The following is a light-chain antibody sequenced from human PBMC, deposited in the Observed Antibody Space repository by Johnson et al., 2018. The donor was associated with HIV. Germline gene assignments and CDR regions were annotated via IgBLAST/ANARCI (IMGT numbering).Light chain of an antibody. V-gene: IGLV1-51*01. CDR1: SSNIGNNY. CDR2: DNN. CDR3: GTWDSGLGALYV. J-gene: IGLJ1*01. Sequence: QLVLTQPPSVSAAPGQRVTISCSGSSSNIGNNYVSWYQQLPGTAPKLLIYDNNKRPSGIPDRFSGSKSGTSATLGITGLQTGDEADYYCGTWDSGLGALYVFGTGTKVPVL.